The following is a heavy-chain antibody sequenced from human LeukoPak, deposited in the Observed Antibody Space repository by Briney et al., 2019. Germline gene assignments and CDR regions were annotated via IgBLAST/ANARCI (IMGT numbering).Heavy chain of an antibody. V-gene: IGHV4-61*02. J-gene: IGHJ4*02. CDR2: IYTSGST. Sequence: SETLSLTCTVSGGSISSGSYYWSWIRQPAGKGPEWIGRIYTSGSTNYNPSLKSRVTISVDTSKNQFSLKLSSVTAADTAVYYCVRDDPLGYWGQGTLVTVSS. CDR3: VRDDPLGY. CDR1: GGSISSGSYY.